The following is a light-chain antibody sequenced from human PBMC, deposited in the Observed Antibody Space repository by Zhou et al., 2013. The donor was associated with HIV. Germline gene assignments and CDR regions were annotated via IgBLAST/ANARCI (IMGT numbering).Light chain of an antibody. CDR1: QDIYIY. CDR2: GAS. J-gene: IGKJ1*01. V-gene: IGKV1-27*01. Sequence: DIQMTQSPSSLSASVGDRVTITCRASQDIYIYLAWFQQKPGKAPKLLIYGASSLLSGVPSRFSGRGSGTDFTLTISSLQPEDAATYFCQKYDSVPQTFGQGTKVEI. CDR3: QKYDSVPQT.